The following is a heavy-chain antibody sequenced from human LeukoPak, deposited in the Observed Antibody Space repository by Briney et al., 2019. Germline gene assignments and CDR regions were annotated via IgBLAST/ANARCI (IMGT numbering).Heavy chain of an antibody. D-gene: IGHD1-26*01. CDR3: ARVVGSAIRSGVDY. Sequence: PGGSLRLSCAASEFIFSTYEMNWVRQAPGKGLEWVASISSTSVFIYYAASVKGRFTISRDNAKNSPYLQMSYLRADDTAVYYCARVVGSAIRSGVDYWGQGTLVTVSS. J-gene: IGHJ4*02. V-gene: IGHV3-21*01. CDR1: EFIFSTYE. CDR2: ISSTSVFI.